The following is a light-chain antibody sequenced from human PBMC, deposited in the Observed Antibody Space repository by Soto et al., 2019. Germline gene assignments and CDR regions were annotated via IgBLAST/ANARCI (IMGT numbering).Light chain of an antibody. CDR3: QQYNNWPLT. CDR1: HRVSSY. V-gene: IGKV3-15*01. J-gene: IGKJ4*01. Sequence: EILMTQSPATLSVSPGESATLSCRASHRVSSYLAWYQQKPGQAPRLLIYGASTRATGIPARFSGSGSGTASTLTISSLQSEDFAVYFCQQYNNWPLTFGGGTKVEIK. CDR2: GAS.